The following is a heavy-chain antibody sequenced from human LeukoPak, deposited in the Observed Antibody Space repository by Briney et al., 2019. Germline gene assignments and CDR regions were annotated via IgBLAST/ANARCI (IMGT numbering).Heavy chain of an antibody. CDR3: ATQSLVSGYYYYYYMDV. J-gene: IGHJ6*03. D-gene: IGHD6-6*01. Sequence: AASVTVSFKASGGTFSSYAISWVRQAPGQGLEWMGGIIPIFGTANYAQKFQGRVTITTDESTSTAYMELSSLRSEDTAVYYCATQSLVSGYYYYYYMDVWGKGTTVTVSS. V-gene: IGHV1-69*05. CDR1: GGTFSSYA. CDR2: IIPIFGTA.